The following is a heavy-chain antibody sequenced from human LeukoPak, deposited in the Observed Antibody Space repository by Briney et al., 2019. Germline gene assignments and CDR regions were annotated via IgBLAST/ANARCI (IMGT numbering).Heavy chain of an antibody. CDR2: FEPADGET. CDR1: RYTLSELS. V-gene: IGHV1-24*01. J-gene: IGHJ4*02. D-gene: IGHD3-22*01. CDR3: LTLPTYYNDGTGYYSYDY. Sequence: ASVKASCKVSRYTLSELSIHWLRQAPGKRLEWIEGFEPADGETIYAQKFQGRVTMTEDTSTNTAYMELSSLRSEDTAVSYCLTLPTYYNDGTGYYSYDYRGQGTLVSVSS.